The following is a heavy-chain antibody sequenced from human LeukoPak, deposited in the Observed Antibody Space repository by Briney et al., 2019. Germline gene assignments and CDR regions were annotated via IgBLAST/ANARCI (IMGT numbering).Heavy chain of an antibody. D-gene: IGHD4-23*01. CDR2: IYYSGST. Sequence: RSSETLSLTCTVSGGSISSYYWSWIRQPPGKGLEWIGYIYYSGSTNYNPSLKSRVTISVDTSKNQFSLKLSSVTAADTAVYYCARDPSNSDAFDIWGQGTMVTVSS. CDR1: GGSISSYY. CDR3: ARDPSNSDAFDI. V-gene: IGHV4-59*01. J-gene: IGHJ3*02.